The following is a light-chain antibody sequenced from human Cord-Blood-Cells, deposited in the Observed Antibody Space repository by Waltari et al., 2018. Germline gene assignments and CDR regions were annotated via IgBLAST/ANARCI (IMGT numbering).Light chain of an antibody. Sequence: EIVLTQPPATLSLSPGERATLPFRASQSVSSSHLAWYQQKPGQAPRLLIYGASSRATGIPDRFSGSGSGTDFTLTISRLEPEDFAVYYCQQYGSSPITFGQGTRLEIK. CDR1: QSVSSSH. V-gene: IGKV3-20*01. CDR3: QQYGSSPIT. CDR2: GAS. J-gene: IGKJ5*01.